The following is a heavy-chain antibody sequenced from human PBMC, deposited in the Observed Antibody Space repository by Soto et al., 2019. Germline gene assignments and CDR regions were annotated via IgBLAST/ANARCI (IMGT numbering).Heavy chain of an antibody. J-gene: IGHJ4*02. CDR3: TADLPTPIPQVDH. D-gene: IGHD2-21*01. Sequence: ASVKVSCKASGYTFTSYAMHWVRQAPGQRLEWMGWINAGNGNTKYSQKFQGRVTITRDTSASTAYMELNSLKTEDTAVYYCTADLPTPIPQVDHWGQGTLVTVS. V-gene: IGHV1-3*01. CDR1: GYTFTSYA. CDR2: INAGNGNT.